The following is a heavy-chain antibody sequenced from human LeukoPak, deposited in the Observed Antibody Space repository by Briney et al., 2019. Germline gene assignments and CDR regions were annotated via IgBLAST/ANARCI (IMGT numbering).Heavy chain of an antibody. Sequence: GESLKISCKGSGYSFTTYWIGWVRQMPGKGLEWMGIIYPGDSDTRYSPSFQGQVTISADKSISTAYLQWSSLKASDTAMYYCARQSLSYYYGSGSYRHYYYYYMDVWGKGTTVTVSS. J-gene: IGHJ6*03. CDR3: ARQSLSYYYGSGSYRHYYYYYMDV. CDR1: GYSFTTYW. V-gene: IGHV5-51*01. CDR2: IYPGDSDT. D-gene: IGHD3-10*01.